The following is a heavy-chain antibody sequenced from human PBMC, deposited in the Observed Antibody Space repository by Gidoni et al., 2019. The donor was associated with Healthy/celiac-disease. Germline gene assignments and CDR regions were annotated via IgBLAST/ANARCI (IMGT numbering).Heavy chain of an antibody. D-gene: IGHD3-9*01. Sequence: QVQLVESGGGVVQPGRSLRLSCAASGFTFSSYGMHWVRQAPGKGLEWVAFIWYDGSNKYYADSVKGRFTISRDNSKNTLYLQMNSLRAEDTAVYYCARVYYDILTGPFDYWGQGTLVTVSS. CDR3: ARVYYDILTGPFDY. CDR1: GFTFSSYG. CDR2: IWYDGSNK. J-gene: IGHJ4*02. V-gene: IGHV3-33*01.